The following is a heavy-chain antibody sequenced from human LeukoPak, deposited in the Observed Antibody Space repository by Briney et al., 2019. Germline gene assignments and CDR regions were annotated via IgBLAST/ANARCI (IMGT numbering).Heavy chain of an antibody. CDR1: GFTFSTYR. Sequence: GGSLRLSCAASGFTFSTYRMNWVRQAPGKGLECVSYISTSGSHIYHADSVKGRFTISRDNAKNSLYLQMNSLRAEDTAVYYCARDNYYSVMDVWGQGTTVTVSS. CDR2: ISTSGSHI. V-gene: IGHV3-21*01. J-gene: IGHJ6*02. CDR3: ARDNYYSVMDV.